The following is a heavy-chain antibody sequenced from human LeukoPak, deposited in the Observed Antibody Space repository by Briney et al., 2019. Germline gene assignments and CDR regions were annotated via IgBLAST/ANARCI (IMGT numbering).Heavy chain of an antibody. CDR1: GGSISSYY. D-gene: IGHD5-12*01. CDR2: IYYSGST. Sequence: SETLSLTCTVSGGSISSYYWSWIRQPPGKGLEWIGYIYYSGSTNYNPSLKSRVTISVDTSKNQFSLKLSSVTAADTAVYYCARARGYSYTDAFDIWGQGTMVTVSS. CDR3: ARARGYSYTDAFDI. V-gene: IGHV4-59*08. J-gene: IGHJ3*02.